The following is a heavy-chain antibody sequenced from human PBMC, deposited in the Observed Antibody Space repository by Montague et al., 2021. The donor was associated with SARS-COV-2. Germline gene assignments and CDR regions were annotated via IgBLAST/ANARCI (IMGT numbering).Heavy chain of an antibody. CDR3: ARVSSSGWYGYYYYGMDV. J-gene: IGHJ6*02. V-gene: IGHV4-4*02. CDR2: IYHSGST. D-gene: IGHD6-19*01. CDR1: GGSISSSNW. Sequence: SETLSLTCAVSGGSISSSNWWSWVRQPPGKGLEWIGEIYHSGSTNYNPSLKSRVTISVDKSKNQFSLKLSSVTAADTAVYYCARVSSSGWYGYYYYGMDVWGQGTTVTVSS.